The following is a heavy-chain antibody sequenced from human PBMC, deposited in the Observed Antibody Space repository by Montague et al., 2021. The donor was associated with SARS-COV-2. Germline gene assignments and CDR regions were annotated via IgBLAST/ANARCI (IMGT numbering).Heavy chain of an antibody. CDR3: ARGGLGNRGFDY. J-gene: IGHJ4*02. CDR1: DVSLCTSTW. CDR2: IYLSGFT. Sequence: SETLSLTCVVSDVSLCTSTWWSWVRQSPGKGLEWVGEIYLSGFTXYNPSVKSRVSISLDDSRSQFSLRLTSVTAADTAVYFCARGGLGNRGFDYWGQGTLVTVSS. V-gene: IGHV4-4*02. D-gene: IGHD3/OR15-3a*01.